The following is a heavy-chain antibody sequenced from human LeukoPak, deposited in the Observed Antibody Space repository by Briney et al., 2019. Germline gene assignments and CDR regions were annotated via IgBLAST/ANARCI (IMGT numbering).Heavy chain of an antibody. CDR1: GYTFTSYD. CDR2: MNPNSGNT. J-gene: IGHJ6*03. D-gene: IGHD4-17*01. Sequence: ASVKVSCKASGYTFTSYDINWVRQATGQGLEWMGWMNPNSGNTGYAQKFQGRVTMTRKTSISTAYMELSSLRSEDTAVYYCARAQLDYGDSASSNYYYYMDVWGKGTTVTVSS. V-gene: IGHV1-8*01. CDR3: ARAQLDYGDSASSNYYYYMDV.